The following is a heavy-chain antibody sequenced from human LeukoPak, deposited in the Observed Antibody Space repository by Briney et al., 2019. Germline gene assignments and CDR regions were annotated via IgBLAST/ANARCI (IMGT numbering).Heavy chain of an antibody. CDR3: ARGDMYFQDSSYRSLDH. D-gene: IGHD2-15*01. V-gene: IGHV1-2*06. CDR1: GYTFTGYY. CDR2: INPNSGGT. Sequence: GASVKVSCKASGYTFTGYYMHWVRQAPGQGLEWMGRINPNSGGTNYAQKFQGRVTMTRDTSISTAYMELSGLRSDDTAVYYCARGDMYFQDSSYRSLDHWGQGTLVTVSS. J-gene: IGHJ4*02.